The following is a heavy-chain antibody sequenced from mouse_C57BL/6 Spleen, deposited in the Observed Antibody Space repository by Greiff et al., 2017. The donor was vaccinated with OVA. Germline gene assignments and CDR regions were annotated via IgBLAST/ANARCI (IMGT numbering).Heavy chain of an antibody. V-gene: IGHV1-80*01. D-gene: IGHD1-1*01. J-gene: IGHJ2*01. CDR3: ARRGYYGSSFDY. Sequence: QVQLKQSAAELVKPGASVKISCKASGYAFSSYWMNWVKQRPGKGLEWIGQIYPGDGDTNYNGKFKGKATLTADKSSSTAYMQLSSLTSEDSAVYFCARRGYYGSSFDYWGQGTTLTVSS. CDR2: IYPGDGDT. CDR1: GYAFSSYW.